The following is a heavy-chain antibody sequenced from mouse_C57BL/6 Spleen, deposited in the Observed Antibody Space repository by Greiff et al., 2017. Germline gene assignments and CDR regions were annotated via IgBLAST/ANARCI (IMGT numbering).Heavy chain of an antibody. J-gene: IGHJ1*03. CDR3: ARNQEVPRYFDV. CDR1: GYAFTNYL. D-gene: IGHD3-2*02. Sequence: QVHVKQSGAELVRPGTSVKVSCKASGYAFTNYLIAWVKQRPGQGLEWIGVINPGSGGTNYNEKFKGKATLTADKSSSTAYMQLSSLTSEDSAVYFCARNQEVPRYFDVWGTGTTVTVSS. CDR2: INPGSGGT. V-gene: IGHV1-54*01.